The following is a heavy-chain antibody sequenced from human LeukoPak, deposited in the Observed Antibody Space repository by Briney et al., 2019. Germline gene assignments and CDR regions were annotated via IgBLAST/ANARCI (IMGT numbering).Heavy chain of an antibody. CDR1: GDSINSYY. CDR2: IYYSGSA. Sequence: SETLSLTCTVSGDSINSYYWSWIRQPPGKGLEWIGNIYYSGSANYNPSLKSRVTMSLDTSKNQFSLKLSSVTAADTAVYYCAKGHYYLDYWGQGTLVTVSS. V-gene: IGHV4-59*01. CDR3: AKGHYYLDY. J-gene: IGHJ4*02. D-gene: IGHD3-10*01.